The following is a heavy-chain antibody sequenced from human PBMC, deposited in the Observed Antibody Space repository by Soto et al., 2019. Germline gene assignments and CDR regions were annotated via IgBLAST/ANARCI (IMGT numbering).Heavy chain of an antibody. V-gene: IGHV4-61*08. CDR3: ARRGYGPGFPYYYGMDV. CDR2: IYYSGST. Sequence: SETLSLTCAVSGGSISSGGYYWSWIRQPPGKGLEWIGYIYYSGSTNYNPSLKSRVTMSVDTPKNQFSLKLSSVTAADTAVYYCARRGYGPGFPYYYGMDVWGQGTTVTVSS. J-gene: IGHJ6*02. D-gene: IGHD3-10*01. CDR1: GGSISSGGYY.